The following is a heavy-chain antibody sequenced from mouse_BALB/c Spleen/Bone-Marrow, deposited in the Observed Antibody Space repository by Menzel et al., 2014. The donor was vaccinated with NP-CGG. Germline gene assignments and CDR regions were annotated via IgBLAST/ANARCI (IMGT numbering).Heavy chain of an antibody. CDR3: AGKAYSDSDYALDF. Sequence: EVKLMESGPELVKPGLSVKLSCKASGYTFTNYKMNWVKPRHGKSLEWIGYIYPYNGVTGYNQKFKSKATLTVDNSSSTAYMELRSLTSEDSAVYYCAGKAYSDSDYALDFWGQGTSVTVSS. D-gene: IGHD2-4*01. CDR1: GYTFTNYK. J-gene: IGHJ4*01. V-gene: IGHV1S29*02. CDR2: IYPYNGVT.